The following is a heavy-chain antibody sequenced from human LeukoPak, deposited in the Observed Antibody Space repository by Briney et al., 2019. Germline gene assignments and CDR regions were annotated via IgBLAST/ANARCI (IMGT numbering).Heavy chain of an antibody. CDR1: GFTFTTYW. CDR3: SRSPGILGTNYFDS. CDR2: INQDGSEH. Sequence: GGSLRLSCAASGFTFTTYWMRWVRQAPGKGLEWVANINQDGSEHYFVDSVKGRFTASRDNSKRTLHLQINSLTPDYTSVYYCSRSPGILGTNYFDSWGQGTLVTVSS. J-gene: IGHJ4*02. V-gene: IGHV3-7*01. D-gene: IGHD1-26*01.